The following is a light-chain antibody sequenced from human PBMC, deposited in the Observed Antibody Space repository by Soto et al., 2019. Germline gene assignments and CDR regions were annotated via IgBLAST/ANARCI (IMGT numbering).Light chain of an antibody. Sequence: QSVLTQPASVSGSPGQSITISCTGTSSDVGGYNYVSWYQQHPGKAPKLMIYDVSNRPSGVSNRFSGSKSGNTASLTTSGLQAEDEADYYCSSYTSSSTLDVFGTGTKVT. J-gene: IGLJ1*01. CDR3: SSYTSSSTLDV. V-gene: IGLV2-14*01. CDR2: DVS. CDR1: SSDVGGYNY.